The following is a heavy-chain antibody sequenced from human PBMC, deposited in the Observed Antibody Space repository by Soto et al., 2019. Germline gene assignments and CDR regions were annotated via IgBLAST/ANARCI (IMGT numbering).Heavy chain of an antibody. D-gene: IGHD3-10*01. CDR1: GFSLGVYW. J-gene: IGHJ4*01. CDR3: ALDLGYGSPSPVNHDLDY. CDR2: RKWDASEK. Sequence: EVQLEESGGGLVQPGGALRLSCGASGFSLGVYWMSWVRQVPGKGLEWLATRKWDASEKNHVDSVKGRFTTSRDNAKNSLYLEMDVLRAEDRASSYCALDLGYGSPSPVNHDLDYWGHGTLVTVSS. V-gene: IGHV3-7*03.